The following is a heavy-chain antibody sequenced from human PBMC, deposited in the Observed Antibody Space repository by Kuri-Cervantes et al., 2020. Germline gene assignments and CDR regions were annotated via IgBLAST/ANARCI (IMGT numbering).Heavy chain of an antibody. D-gene: IGHD3-10*01. J-gene: IGHJ4*02. Sequence: GGSLRLSCAASGFTFSSYAMHWVRQAPGKGLEWVAVISYDGSNKYYADSVKGRFTISRDNAKNSLYLQMDSLRAEDTAVYYCTRSTGLGNYARADYWGQGTLVTVSS. V-gene: IGHV3-30*07. CDR2: ISYDGSNK. CDR1: GFTFSSYA. CDR3: TRSTGLGNYARADY.